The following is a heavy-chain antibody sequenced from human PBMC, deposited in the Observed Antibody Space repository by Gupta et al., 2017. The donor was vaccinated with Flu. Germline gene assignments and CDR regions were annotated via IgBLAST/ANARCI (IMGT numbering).Heavy chain of an antibody. D-gene: IGHD1-26*01. CDR2: IYSGGRT. CDR3: ASADSYYSHAFDI. J-gene: IGHJ3*02. CDR1: GFTVSSNY. Sequence: EVQLVESGGGLVQPGGSLRLSCAASGFTVSSNYMSWVRQAPGKGLEWVSVIYSGGRTYDADAVKGRFTISRHNSKNTVYLQMKRLRAEDTAVYYCASADSYYSHAFDIGGQGTMVTVSS. V-gene: IGHV3-53*04.